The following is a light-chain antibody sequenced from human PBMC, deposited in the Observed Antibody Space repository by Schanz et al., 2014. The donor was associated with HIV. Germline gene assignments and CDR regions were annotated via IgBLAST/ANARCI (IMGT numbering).Light chain of an antibody. V-gene: IGKV1-5*03. J-gene: IGKJ2*01. CDR1: QSISNW. CDR2: KAS. Sequence: DIQMIQIPSTLSASVGDRVTITCRASQSISNWLAWYQQKPGKAPRLLIYKASTLEGGVPSRFSGSGSGTEFTLTITSLQPDDFATYYCQQYNTNSYTFGPGTKLDLK. CDR3: QQYNTNSYT.